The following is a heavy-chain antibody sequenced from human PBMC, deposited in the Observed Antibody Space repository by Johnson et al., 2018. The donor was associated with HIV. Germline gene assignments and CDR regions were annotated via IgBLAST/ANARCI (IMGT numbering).Heavy chain of an antibody. CDR2: IKRKIEGETT. J-gene: IGHJ3*02. Sequence: VQRVESGGGLVKPGGSLRLSCAASGFTFSNVWMTWVRQAPGKGLEWVGRIKRKIEGETTDYAAPVKGRFTISRDDSKNTLYLQMNSLTTEDTAVYYCTTAIVIDAFDIWGQGTMVTVSS. D-gene: IGHD3-16*02. V-gene: IGHV3-15*01. CDR3: TTAIVIDAFDI. CDR1: GFTFSNVW.